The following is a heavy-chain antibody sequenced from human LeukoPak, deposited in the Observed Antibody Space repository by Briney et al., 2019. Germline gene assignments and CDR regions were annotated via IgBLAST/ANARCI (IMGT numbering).Heavy chain of an antibody. Sequence: PSETLSLTCIVSGGSISSYYWSWIRQPPGKGLEWIGYIYHTGSNNYGPSLMSRVTMSVDTSKNQFSLKLSSVTAADTAVYYCARARYSNSWYAVDIWGQGTMVTVSS. D-gene: IGHD6-13*01. CDR3: ARARYSNSWYAVDI. CDR1: GGSISSYY. V-gene: IGHV4-59*08. J-gene: IGHJ3*02. CDR2: IYHTGSN.